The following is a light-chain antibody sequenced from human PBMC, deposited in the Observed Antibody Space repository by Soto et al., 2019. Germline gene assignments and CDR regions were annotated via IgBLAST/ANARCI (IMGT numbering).Light chain of an antibody. CDR1: QSISSTY. V-gene: IGKV3-20*01. CDR2: RTS. CDR3: QHCGSSGT. Sequence: IQMTQSPSSVYGSVGERGTLSCRASQSISSTYLAWYQQKPGQAPRLLISRTSTRATGIPDLFSSRGCRTVFLLTISRLAEELFTVYCRQHCGSSGTFGQGTKVDIK. J-gene: IGKJ1*01.